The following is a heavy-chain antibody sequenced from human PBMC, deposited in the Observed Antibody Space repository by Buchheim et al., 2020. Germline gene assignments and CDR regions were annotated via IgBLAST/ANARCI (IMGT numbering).Heavy chain of an antibody. V-gene: IGHV3-48*02. J-gene: IGHJ6*03. Sequence: EVQLVESGGGLVQPGGSLRLSCAASGFTFSSYSMNWVRQAPGKGLEWVSYISSSSSTIYYADSVKGRFTIFRDNAKNSLYLQMNSLRDEDTAVYYCARANLDVMLFGVIIGASSPWGRGFYMDAWGKGTT. CDR1: GFTFSSYS. CDR2: ISSSSSTI. CDR3: ARANLDVMLFGVIIGASSPWGRGFYMDA. D-gene: IGHD3-3*01.